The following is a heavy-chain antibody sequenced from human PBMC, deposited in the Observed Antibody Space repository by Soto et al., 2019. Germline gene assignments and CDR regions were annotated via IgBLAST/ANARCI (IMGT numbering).Heavy chain of an antibody. V-gene: IGHV1-58*02. CDR3: AADLRYCSGDSCYWPPDY. CDR2: IVVGSGNT. Sequence: SVKVSCKASGFTFTSSAMQWVRQARGQRLEWIGWIVVGSGNTNYAQKFQERVTITRDMSTSTAYMELSSLRSEDTAVYYCAADLRYCSGDSCYWPPDYWGQGTLVTVSS. D-gene: IGHD2-15*01. CDR1: GFTFTSSA. J-gene: IGHJ4*02.